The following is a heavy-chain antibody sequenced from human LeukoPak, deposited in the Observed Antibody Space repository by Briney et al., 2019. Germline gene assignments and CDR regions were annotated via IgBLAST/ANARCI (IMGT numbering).Heavy chain of an antibody. D-gene: IGHD2-15*01. Sequence: SETLSLTCTVSGGSISSYYWSWIRQPPGKGLEWIGYIYYSGSTNYNPSLKSRVTISVDTSKNQLSLKLSSVTAADTAVYYCARGGAYYYGMDVWGQGTTVTVSS. J-gene: IGHJ6*02. CDR2: IYYSGST. V-gene: IGHV4-59*01. CDR3: ARGGAYYYGMDV. CDR1: GGSISSYY.